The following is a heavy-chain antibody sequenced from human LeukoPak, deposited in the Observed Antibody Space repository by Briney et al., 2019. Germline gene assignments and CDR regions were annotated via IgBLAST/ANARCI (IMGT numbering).Heavy chain of an antibody. CDR1: GGSFSGYY. CDR3: ARRRGYSSGWFDP. Sequence: SETLSLTCAVYGGSFSGYYWSWIRQPPGKGLEWIGEIDHSGSTNYNPSLKSRVTISVDTSKNQFSLKLSSVTAADTAVYYCARRRGYSSGWFDPWGQGTLVTVSS. D-gene: IGHD6-19*01. V-gene: IGHV4-34*01. CDR2: IDHSGST. J-gene: IGHJ5*02.